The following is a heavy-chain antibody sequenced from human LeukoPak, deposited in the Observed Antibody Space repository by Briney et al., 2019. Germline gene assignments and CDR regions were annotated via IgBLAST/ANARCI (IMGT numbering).Heavy chain of an antibody. J-gene: IGHJ4*02. CDR3: ARDRDWGSYRYHSDFDY. D-gene: IGHD3-16*02. CDR1: GFTFSSYS. V-gene: IGHV3-21*01. CDR2: ISSSSSYI. Sequence: GGSLRLSCAASGFTFSSYSMNWVRQAPGKGLEWVSSISSSSSYIYYADSVKGRFTISRDDAKNSLSLQMNSLRAEDTAVYYCARDRDWGSYRYHSDFDYWGQGTLVTVSS.